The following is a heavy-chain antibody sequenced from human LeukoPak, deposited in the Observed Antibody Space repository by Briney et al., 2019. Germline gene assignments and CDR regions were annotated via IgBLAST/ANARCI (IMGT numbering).Heavy chain of an antibody. CDR2: IIPILGIA. CDR3: ARDVPGDSGYDYDPRGPMDY. CDR1: GGTFSSYA. D-gene: IGHD5-12*01. J-gene: IGHJ4*02. V-gene: IGHV1-69*04. Sequence: ASVKVSCKASGGTFSSYAISWVRQAPGQGLEWMGRIIPILGIANYAQKFQGRVTITADKSTSTAYIELSSLRSEDTAVYYCARDVPGDSGYDYDPRGPMDYWGQGTLVTVSS.